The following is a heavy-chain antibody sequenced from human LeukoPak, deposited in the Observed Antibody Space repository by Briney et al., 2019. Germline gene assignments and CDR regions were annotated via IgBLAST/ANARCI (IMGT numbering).Heavy chain of an antibody. CDR2: INPSGCST. Sequence: ASVKVSCKASGYTFTSYYMHWVRQAPGRGLEWMGIINPSGCSTSYAQKFQGRVTMTRDTSTSTVYMELSSLRSEDTAVYYCARDGDYYASSGYYSDWGQATLVTVSS. CDR3: ARDGDYYASSGYYSD. CDR1: GYTFTSYY. J-gene: IGHJ4*02. D-gene: IGHD3-22*01. V-gene: IGHV1-46*01.